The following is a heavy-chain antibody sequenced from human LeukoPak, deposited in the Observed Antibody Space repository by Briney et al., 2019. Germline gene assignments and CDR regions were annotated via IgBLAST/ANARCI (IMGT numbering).Heavy chain of an antibody. CDR3: ARAVIEDCSGGSCYLSVFDY. CDR1: GGSISSGSYY. Sequence: SETLSLTCTVSGGSISSGSYYWSWLRQPAGRGLEWIGRIYTSGSTNYNPSLKSRVTISVDTSKNQFSLKLSSVTAADTAVYYCARAVIEDCSGGSCYLSVFDYWGQGTLVTVSS. CDR2: IYTSGST. D-gene: IGHD2-15*01. J-gene: IGHJ4*02. V-gene: IGHV4-61*02.